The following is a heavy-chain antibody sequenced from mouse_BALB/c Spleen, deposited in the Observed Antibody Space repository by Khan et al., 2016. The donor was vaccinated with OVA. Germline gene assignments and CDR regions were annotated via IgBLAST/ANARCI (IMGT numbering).Heavy chain of an antibody. Sequence: VQLQQSGAELVKPGASVKLSCTASGFNIKDTYLHWVKQRPEQGLEWIGRIDPAKGNSKYDPKFQVKATLTADTSSNTAYLQLSSLTSEDTAVYYWARNDGYDVVYWGQGTTLTVSS. CDR2: IDPAKGNS. CDR3: ARNDGYDVVY. D-gene: IGHD2-2*01. CDR1: GFNIKDTY. J-gene: IGHJ2*01. V-gene: IGHV14-3*02.